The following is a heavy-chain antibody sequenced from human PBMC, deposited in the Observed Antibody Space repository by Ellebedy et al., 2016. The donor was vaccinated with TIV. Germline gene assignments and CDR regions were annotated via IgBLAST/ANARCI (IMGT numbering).Heavy chain of an antibody. V-gene: IGHV3-23*01. J-gene: IGHJ4*02. Sequence: GESLKISXDASGFSFSNYGMTWVRQAPGKGVEWVSGNSGSGSRTYYVDSVKGRFTISRDNFKKMLFLQKNSLRAEDTAVYYCANVGATYAYWGKGTLVTVSS. CDR2: NSGSGSRT. CDR1: GFSFSNYG. CDR3: ANVGATYAY. D-gene: IGHD1-26*01.